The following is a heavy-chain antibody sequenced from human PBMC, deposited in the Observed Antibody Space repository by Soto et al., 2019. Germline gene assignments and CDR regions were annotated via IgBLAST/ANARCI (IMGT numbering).Heavy chain of an antibody. CDR1: GFTFRDYY. CDR2: IDSSTKYT. V-gene: IGHV3-11*05. J-gene: IGHJ6*02. CDR3: AREYYYTMDV. Sequence: QVQLVESGGGLVRPGGSLRLSCEASGFTFRDYYMTWFRQAPGKGLEWLSYIDSSTKYTNYADSVKGGFTISRDNAKNSLYLQMNSLRAGDTAVYYCAREYYYTMDVWGQGTMVTVSS.